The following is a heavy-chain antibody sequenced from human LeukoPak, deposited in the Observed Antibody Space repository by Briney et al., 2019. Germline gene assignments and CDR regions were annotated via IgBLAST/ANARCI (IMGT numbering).Heavy chain of an antibody. V-gene: IGHV1-18*01. CDR1: GYTFTNYG. Sequence: ASVKVSCKASGYTFTNYGISWVRQAPGQGLEWMGWISAYNGNTNYAQKLQGRVTMTRNTSISTAYMELSSLRSEDTAVYYCARGRWGYSSSSDYWGQGTLVTVSS. CDR2: ISAYNGNT. D-gene: IGHD6-13*01. CDR3: ARGRWGYSSSSDY. J-gene: IGHJ4*02.